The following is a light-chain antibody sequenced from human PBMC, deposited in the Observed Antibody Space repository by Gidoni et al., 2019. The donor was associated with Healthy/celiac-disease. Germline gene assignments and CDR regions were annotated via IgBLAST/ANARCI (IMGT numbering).Light chain of an antibody. CDR3: QQSYSTPWT. CDR1: QSISSY. V-gene: IGKV1-39*01. CDR2: AAS. Sequence: DIQMTQSPSSLSASVGDRVTITCRASQSISSYLNCYQQKPGKAPKLLIYAASSLQSGVPSRFSGSGSGTDFTLTISSLQHEDFATDYCQQSYSTPWTFGQGTKVEIK. J-gene: IGKJ1*01.